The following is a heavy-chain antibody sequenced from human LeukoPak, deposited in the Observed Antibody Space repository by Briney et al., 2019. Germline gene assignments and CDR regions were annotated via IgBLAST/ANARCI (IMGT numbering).Heavy chain of an antibody. J-gene: IGHJ6*03. V-gene: IGHV4-59*01. D-gene: IGHD3-22*01. CDR1: GGSISSYY. CDR2: IYYTGST. Sequence: SETLSLTCTVSGGSISSYYWSWIRQPLGKGLEWIGYIYYTGSTNYNPSLKSRVTISVDTSKNQFSLNLSSVTAADTAVYYCARDLSAYYYDSSGYFYYYYYMDVWGKGTTVTVSS. CDR3: ARDLSAYYYDSSGYFYYYYYMDV.